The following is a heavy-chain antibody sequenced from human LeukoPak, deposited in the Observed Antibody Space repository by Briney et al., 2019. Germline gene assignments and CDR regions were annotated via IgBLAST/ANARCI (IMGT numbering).Heavy chain of an antibody. V-gene: IGHV1-2*02. J-gene: IGHJ4*02. CDR2: INPNSGGT. Sequence: GASVKVSCKASGYTFTGYYMRWVRQAPGQGLEWMGWINPNSGGTNYAQKFQGRVTMTRDTSISTAYMELSRLRSDDTAVYYCASHPVKEYPSYSRWGQGTLVTVSS. D-gene: IGHD2-2*01. CDR3: ASHPVKEYPSYSR. CDR1: GYTFTGYY.